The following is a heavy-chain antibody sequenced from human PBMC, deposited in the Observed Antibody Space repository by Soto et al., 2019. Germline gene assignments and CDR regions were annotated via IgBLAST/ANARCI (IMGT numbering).Heavy chain of an antibody. CDR2: IYYSGST. Sequence: PSETLSLTCTVSGGSISSGGYYWSWIRQHPGKGLEWIGYIYYSGSTYYNPSLKSRVTISVDTSKNQFSLKLSSVTAADTAVYYCARAGRKPELRTDNWGQGTLVIVSS. D-gene: IGHD1-26*01. J-gene: IGHJ4*02. CDR1: GGSISSGGYY. CDR3: ARAGRKPELRTDN. V-gene: IGHV4-31*03.